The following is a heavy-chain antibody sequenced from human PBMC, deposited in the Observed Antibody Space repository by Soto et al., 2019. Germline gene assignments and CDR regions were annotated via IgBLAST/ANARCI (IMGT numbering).Heavy chain of an antibody. J-gene: IGHJ4*02. V-gene: IGHV3-33*01. CDR3: ARGDGYLTYYDFWSGYYFDY. CDR1: GFTFSSYG. Sequence: GGSLRLSCAASGFTFSSYGMHWVRQAPGKGLEWVAVIWYDGSNKYYADSVKGRFTISRDNSKNTLYLQMNSLRAEDTAVYYCARGDGYLTYYDFWSGYYFDYWGQGTLVTVSS. CDR2: IWYDGSNK. D-gene: IGHD3-3*01.